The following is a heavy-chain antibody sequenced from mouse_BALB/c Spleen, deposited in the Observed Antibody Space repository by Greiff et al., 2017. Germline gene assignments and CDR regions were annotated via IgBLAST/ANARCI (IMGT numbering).Heavy chain of an antibody. CDR3: TRSITTADYYAMDY. V-gene: IGHV5-6-4*01. Sequence: EVQRVESGGGLVKPGGSLKLSCAASGFTFSSYTMSWVRQTPEKRLEWVATISSGGSYTYYPDSVKGRFTISRDNAKNTLYLQMSSLKSEDTAMYYCTRSITTADYYAMDYWGQGTSVTVSS. D-gene: IGHD1-2*01. CDR1: GFTFSSYT. J-gene: IGHJ4*01. CDR2: ISSGGSYT.